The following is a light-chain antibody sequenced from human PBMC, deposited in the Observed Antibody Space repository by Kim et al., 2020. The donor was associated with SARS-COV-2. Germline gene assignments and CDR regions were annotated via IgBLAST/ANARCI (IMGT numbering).Light chain of an antibody. CDR1: QDINRW. J-gene: IGKJ4*01. V-gene: IGKV1-12*01. CDR3: QQGHSFPLT. CDR2: SAS. Sequence: DIQMTQSPSSVSASVGDRVTITCRASQDINRWIAWYQQRPGTAPKLLVYSASNLQSGVPSRFSGSGSGTDFTLSISSLQPEDFATYFCQQGHSFPLTFGGGTKVDIK.